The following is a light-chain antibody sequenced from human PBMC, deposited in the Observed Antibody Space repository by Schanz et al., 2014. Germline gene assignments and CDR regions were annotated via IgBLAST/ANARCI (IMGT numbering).Light chain of an antibody. V-gene: IGKV3D-15*01. CDR1: QSVSSN. J-gene: IGKJ3*01. CDR3: QQRSDWPPIFT. CDR2: GAS. Sequence: EIVMTQSPATLSVSPGERATLSCRASQSVSSNLAWYQQKPGQAPRLLIYGASTRATGIPDRFSGSGSGTDFTLTISGLEPEDSAVYYCQQRSDWPPIFTFGPGTTVHLK.